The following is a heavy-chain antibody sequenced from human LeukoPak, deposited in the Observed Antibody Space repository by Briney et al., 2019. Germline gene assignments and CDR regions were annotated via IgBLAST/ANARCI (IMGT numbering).Heavy chain of an antibody. D-gene: IGHD4-11*01. CDR1: GGSISSSNSY. V-gene: IGHV4-30-4*01. CDR3: VREAYSSNDKMYFDS. J-gene: IGHJ4*02. Sequence: KSSETLSLTCTVSGGSISSSNSYWSWIRQPPGKGLEWIGYIYYSGSSSYNPSLKSRVTMSIDTSKIQFSLRLSSVTAADTAVYYCVREAYSSNDKMYFDSWGQGTLVTVSS. CDR2: IYYSGSS.